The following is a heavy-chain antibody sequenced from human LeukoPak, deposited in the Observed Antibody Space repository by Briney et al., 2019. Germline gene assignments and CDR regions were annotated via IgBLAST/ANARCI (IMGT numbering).Heavy chain of an antibody. D-gene: IGHD2-15*01. V-gene: IGHV4-39*07. CDR2: IYYSGST. CDR1: GGSISSSSYY. Sequence: PSETLSLTCTVSGGSISSSSYYWGWIRQPPGKGLEWIGSIYYSGSTYYNPSLKSRVTISVDTSKNQFSLKLSSVTAADTAVYYCARLRGYCSGGSCYPYYYYYMDVWGKGTTVTVSS. CDR3: ARLRGYCSGGSCYPYYYYYMDV. J-gene: IGHJ6*03.